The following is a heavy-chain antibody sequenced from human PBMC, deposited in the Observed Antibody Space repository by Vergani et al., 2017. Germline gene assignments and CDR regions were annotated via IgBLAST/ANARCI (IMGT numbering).Heavy chain of an antibody. V-gene: IGHV3-23*01. CDR3: AKDQRDCSSTSCYYYYYGMDV. J-gene: IGHJ6*02. CDR1: GFTFSSYA. D-gene: IGHD2-2*01. CDR2: ISGSGGST. Sequence: EVQLLESGGGLVQPGGSLRLSCAASGFTFSSYAMSWVRQAPGKGLEWVSAISGSGGSTYYADSVKGRFTISRYNSKNTLYLQMNSLRAEDTAVYYCAKDQRDCSSTSCYYYYYGMDVWGQGTTVTVSS.